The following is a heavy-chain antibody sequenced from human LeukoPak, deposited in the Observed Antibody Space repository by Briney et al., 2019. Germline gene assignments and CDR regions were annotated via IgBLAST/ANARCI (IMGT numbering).Heavy chain of an antibody. V-gene: IGHV3-49*04. Sequence: GGSLRLSCTASGFTFGDYAMSWVRQAPGKGLEWGGFIRSKAYGGTTEYAASVKGRFTISRDDSKSIAYLQMNSLKTEDTAVYYCTRPYYDILTGLYYYYGMDVWGQGTTVTVSS. D-gene: IGHD3-9*01. CDR1: GFTFGDYA. CDR2: IRSKAYGGTT. J-gene: IGHJ6*02. CDR3: TRPYYDILTGLYYYYGMDV.